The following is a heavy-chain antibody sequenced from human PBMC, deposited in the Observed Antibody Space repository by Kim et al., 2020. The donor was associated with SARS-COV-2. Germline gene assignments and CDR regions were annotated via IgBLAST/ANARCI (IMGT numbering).Heavy chain of an antibody. CDR1: GGSISSGGYY. Sequence: SETLSLTCTVSGGSISSGGYYWSWIRQHPGKGLEWIGSIYYSGSTYYNPSLKSRVTISVDTSKNQFSLKLSSVTAADTAVYYCASLEMTTVTTPMYWGQGTLVTVSS. J-gene: IGHJ4*02. V-gene: IGHV4-31*03. CDR3: ASLEMTTVTTPMY. CDR2: IYYSGST. D-gene: IGHD4-17*01.